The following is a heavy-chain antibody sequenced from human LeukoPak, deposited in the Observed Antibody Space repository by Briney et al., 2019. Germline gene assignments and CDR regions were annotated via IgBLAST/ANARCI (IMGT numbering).Heavy chain of an antibody. V-gene: IGHV4-4*07. Sequence: PSETLSLTCTVSGGSISSYYWSWIRQSAGKGLEWIGRMYSSGSSNYNPSLKSRITMSVDTSKSEFSLKLTSVTAADTAVYYCARGGRYYYDYYMDVWGEGATVTVSS. CDR3: ARGGRYYYDYYMDV. D-gene: IGHD1-26*01. CDR1: GGSISSYY. CDR2: MYSSGSS. J-gene: IGHJ6*03.